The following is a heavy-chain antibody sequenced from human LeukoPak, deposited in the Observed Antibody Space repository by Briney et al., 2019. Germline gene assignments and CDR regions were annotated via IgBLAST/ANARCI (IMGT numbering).Heavy chain of an antibody. V-gene: IGHV3-7*03. CDR1: GFTYGNYW. D-gene: IGHD2-15*01. CDR3: ARDKLGYCRSSSCSGSHFDY. J-gene: IGHJ4*02. Sequence: GGSLRLSCAASGFTYGNYWMSWVRQAPGKGLEWVANIKEDGSEKYYVDSVKGRLTISRDNARNSLYLQLNSLRAEDTAVYYCARDKLGYCRSSSCSGSHFDYWGQGTLVTVSS. CDR2: IKEDGSEK.